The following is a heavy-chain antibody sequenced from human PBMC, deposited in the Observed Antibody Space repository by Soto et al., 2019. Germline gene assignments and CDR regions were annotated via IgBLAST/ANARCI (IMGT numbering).Heavy chain of an antibody. CDR3: ARWGHYDSSGYYYYYGMDV. CDR2: ISAYNGNT. Sequence: QVPLVQSGAEVKKPGASVKVSCKASGYTFISYGISWVRQAPGQGLEWMGWISAYNGNTNYAQKLQGRVTMTTDTSTSTAYMELRSLRSDDTAVYYCARWGHYDSSGYYYYYGMDVWGQGTTVTVSS. D-gene: IGHD3-22*01. CDR1: GYTFISYG. V-gene: IGHV1-18*01. J-gene: IGHJ6*02.